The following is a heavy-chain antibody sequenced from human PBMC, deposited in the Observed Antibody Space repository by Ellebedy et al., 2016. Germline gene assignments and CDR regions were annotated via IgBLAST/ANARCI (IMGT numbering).Heavy chain of an antibody. D-gene: IGHD6-19*01. CDR1: GFMFNSYS. CDR3: ARAIAVVGSLPSIDY. V-gene: IGHV3-48*04. Sequence: GGSLRLXXAASGFMFNSYSMNWVRQAPGKGLEWVSYISSGSNTIYYADSVRGRFTISRDNAKNLLYLQINSLRAEDTAVYYCARAIAVVGSLPSIDYWGQGTHVTVSS. CDR2: ISSGSNTI. J-gene: IGHJ4*02.